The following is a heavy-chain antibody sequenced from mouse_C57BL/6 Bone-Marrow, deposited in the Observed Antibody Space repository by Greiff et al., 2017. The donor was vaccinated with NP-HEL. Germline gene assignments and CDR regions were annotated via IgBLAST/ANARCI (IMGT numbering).Heavy chain of an antibody. CDR2: IYPGSGST. CDR3: ARLRITTVPFAY. Sequence: VQLQQPGAELVKPGASVKMSCKASGYTFTSYWITWVKQRPGQGLEWIGDIYPGSGSTNYNEKFKSKATLTVDTSSSTAYMQLSSLTSEDSAVYYCARLRITTVPFAYWGQGTLVTVSA. D-gene: IGHD1-1*01. CDR1: GYTFTSYW. J-gene: IGHJ3*01. V-gene: IGHV1-55*01.